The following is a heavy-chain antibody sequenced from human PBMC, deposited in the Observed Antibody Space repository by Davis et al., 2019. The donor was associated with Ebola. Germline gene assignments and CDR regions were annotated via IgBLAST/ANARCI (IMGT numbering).Heavy chain of an antibody. D-gene: IGHD3-10*01. V-gene: IGHV1-69*01. CDR3: AGMHGFGEGWPGY. CDR2: IIPIFGTT. Sequence: KVSCKVSGDTFISYAISWVRQAPGQGLEWMGGIIPIFGTTNYAQKFQGRVTIIADESTRTAYMELSSLRSEDTAVYYCAGMHGFGEGWPGYWGQGTLLTVSS. CDR1: GDTFISYA. J-gene: IGHJ4*02.